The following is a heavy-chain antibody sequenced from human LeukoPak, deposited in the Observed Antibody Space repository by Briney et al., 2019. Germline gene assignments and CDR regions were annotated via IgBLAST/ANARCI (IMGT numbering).Heavy chain of an antibody. CDR1: GFTFSSYG. Sequence: GGSLRLSCAASGFTFSSYGMHWVRQAPGKGLEWVAVISYDGSKKYYADSVKGRFTISRDNSKNTMYLQMNSLRPEDTAVYYCAKGDCSRFSCYPFDPWGQGTLVTVSS. CDR3: AKGDCSRFSCYPFDP. J-gene: IGHJ5*02. D-gene: IGHD2-2*01. CDR2: ISYDGSKK. V-gene: IGHV3-30*18.